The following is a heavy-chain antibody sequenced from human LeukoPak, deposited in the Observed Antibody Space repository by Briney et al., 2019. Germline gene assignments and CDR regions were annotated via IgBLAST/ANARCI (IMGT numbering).Heavy chain of an antibody. CDR2: ISSSRSYI. CDR3: ARSGYCSSTSCYPYDY. CDR1: GFTFSSYS. V-gene: IGHV3-21*01. D-gene: IGHD2-2*01. Sequence: NPGGSLRLSCAASGFTFSSYSMNWVRQAPGKGLEWVSSISSSRSYIYYADSVKGRFTISRDNAKNSLYLQMNSLRAEDTAVYYCARSGYCSSTSCYPYDYWGQGTLVTVSS. J-gene: IGHJ4*02.